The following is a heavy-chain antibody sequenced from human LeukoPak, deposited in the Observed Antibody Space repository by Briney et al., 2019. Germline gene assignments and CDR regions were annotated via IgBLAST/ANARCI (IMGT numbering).Heavy chain of an antibody. D-gene: IGHD5-18*01. J-gene: IGHJ4*02. Sequence: GGSLRLSCAASGFTFSSYEMNWVRQAPGKGLEWVSAISGSGGSTYYADSVKGRFTISRDNSKNTLYLQMNSLRAEDTAVYYCAKGLRFSAMAGFDYWGQGTLVTVSS. CDR2: ISGSGGST. CDR1: GFTFSSYE. V-gene: IGHV3-23*01. CDR3: AKGLRFSAMAGFDY.